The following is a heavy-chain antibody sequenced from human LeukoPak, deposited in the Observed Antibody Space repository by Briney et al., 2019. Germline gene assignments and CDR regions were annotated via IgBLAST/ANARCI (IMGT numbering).Heavy chain of an antibody. V-gene: IGHV7-4-1*02. CDR2: INTNTGNP. D-gene: IGHD6-13*01. Sequence: ASVKVSCKASGYTFTSYAMKWVRQAPGQGLEWMGWINTNTGNPTYAQGFTGRFVFSLDTSVSTAYLQISSLKAEDTAVYYCARELGSSWADPNDYWGQGTLVTVSS. CDR3: ARELGSSWADPNDY. J-gene: IGHJ4*02. CDR1: GYTFTSYA.